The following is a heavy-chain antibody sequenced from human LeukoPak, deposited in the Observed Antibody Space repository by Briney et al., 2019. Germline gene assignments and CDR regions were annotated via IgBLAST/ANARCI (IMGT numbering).Heavy chain of an antibody. V-gene: IGHV4-38-2*02. D-gene: IGHD3-10*01. CDR3: AASVWFGELIDSP. Sequence: PSETLSLTCTVSGYSISSGYYWGWIRQPPGKGLECIGSIYYSGSTYYNPSPKSRVTISVDTSKNQFSLKLSSVTAADTAVYYCAASVWFGELIDSPWGQGTLVTISS. J-gene: IGHJ5*02. CDR1: GYSISSGYY. CDR2: IYYSGST.